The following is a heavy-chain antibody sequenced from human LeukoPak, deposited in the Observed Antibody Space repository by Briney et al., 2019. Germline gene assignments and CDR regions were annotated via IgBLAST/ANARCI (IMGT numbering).Heavy chain of an antibody. V-gene: IGHV4-59*01. D-gene: IGHD4-17*01. CDR2: IYYSGST. J-gene: IGHJ4*02. CDR1: GGSISSYY. Sequence: SETLSVICTVSGGSISSYYWSWIRQPPGKGLERIGYIYYSGSTNYNPSLKSRVTISVDTSKNQFSLKLSSLTAADTAVYYCARAYTTVTTPPYFDYWGQGTLVTVSS. CDR3: ARAYTTVTTPPYFDY.